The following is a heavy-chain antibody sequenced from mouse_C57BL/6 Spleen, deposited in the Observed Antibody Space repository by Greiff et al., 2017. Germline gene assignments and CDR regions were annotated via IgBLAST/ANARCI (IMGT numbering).Heavy chain of an antibody. CDR2: IDPETGGT. V-gene: IGHV1-15*01. CDR1: GYTFTDYE. Sequence: VKLMESGAELVRPGASVTLSCKASGYTFTDYEMHWVKQTPVHGLEWIGAIDPETGGTAYNQKFKGKAILTADKSSSTAYMELRSLTSEDSAVYYCTRSWDGYYYAMDYWGQGTSVTVSS. D-gene: IGHD4-1*01. CDR3: TRSWDGYYYAMDY. J-gene: IGHJ4*01.